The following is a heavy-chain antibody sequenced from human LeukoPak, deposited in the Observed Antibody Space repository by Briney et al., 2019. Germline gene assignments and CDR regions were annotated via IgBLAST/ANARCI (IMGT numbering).Heavy chain of an antibody. CDR1: GGSFSGYY. Sequence: ASETLSLTCAVYGGSFSGYYWSWIRQPPGKGLEWIGEINHSGNTNYNPSLKSRVTISVDTSKNQFSLKLSSVTAADTAVYYCARHLSNNDFWSGPGRHDAFDIWGQGTMVTVSS. V-gene: IGHV4-34*01. CDR2: INHSGNT. CDR3: ARHLSNNDFWSGPGRHDAFDI. J-gene: IGHJ3*02. D-gene: IGHD3-3*01.